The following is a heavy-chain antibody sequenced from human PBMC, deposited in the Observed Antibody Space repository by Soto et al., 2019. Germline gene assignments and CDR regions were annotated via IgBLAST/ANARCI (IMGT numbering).Heavy chain of an antibody. CDR3: ARGVAVAGNWFDP. J-gene: IGHJ5*02. CDR2: INPNSGGT. V-gene: IGHV1-2*04. Sequence: ASVKVSCKASGYTFTGYYMHWVRQAPGQGLEWMGWINPNSGGTNYAQKFQGWVTMTRDTSISTAYMELSRLRSDDTAVYYCARGVAVAGNWFDPWGQGTLVTVSS. D-gene: IGHD6-19*01. CDR1: GYTFTGYY.